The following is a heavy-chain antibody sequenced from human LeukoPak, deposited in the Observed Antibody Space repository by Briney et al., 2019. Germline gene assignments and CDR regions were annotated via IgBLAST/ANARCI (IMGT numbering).Heavy chain of an antibody. CDR2: ISYDGSNK. Sequence: PGRSLRLSCAASGFTFSSYAMHWVRQAPGKGLEWVAVISYDGSNKYYADSVKGRFTISRDNSKNTLYLQMNSLRAEDTAVYYCAKGPSKLYDFWSGYYTPFDYWGQGTLVTVSS. CDR3: AKGPSKLYDFWSGYYTPFDY. V-gene: IGHV3-30-3*01. J-gene: IGHJ4*02. CDR1: GFTFSSYA. D-gene: IGHD3-3*01.